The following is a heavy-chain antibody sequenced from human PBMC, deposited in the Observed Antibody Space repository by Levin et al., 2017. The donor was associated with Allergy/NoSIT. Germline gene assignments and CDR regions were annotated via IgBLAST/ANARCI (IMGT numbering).Heavy chain of an antibody. D-gene: IGHD1-26*01. Sequence: PGWSFRLVCSSSFFPFLPSSLHWVRQAPGKGPEWVAVISYDGSGKYYADSVKGRFTLSLSHSKNTLYLQVNSLKPEDTAVYYCAVQRSPGIVDATMGFDYWGQGTLVTVSS. J-gene: IGHJ4*02. CDR3: AVQRSPGIVDATMGFDY. V-gene: IGHV3-30-3*01. CDR1: FFPFLPSS. CDR2: ISYDGSGK.